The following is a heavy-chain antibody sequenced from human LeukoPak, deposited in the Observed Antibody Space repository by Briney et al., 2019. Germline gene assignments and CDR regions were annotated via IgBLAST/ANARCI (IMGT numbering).Heavy chain of an antibody. CDR3: AKDRVAAAGTSPFDY. V-gene: IGHV3-9*01. CDR1: GFTFEDYA. J-gene: IGHJ4*02. Sequence: PGGSLRLSCAASGFTFEDYAMHWVRQAPGKGLEWISGISWNSGSIAYADSVKGRFTISRDNAKTSLYLQMNSLRDEDTALYYCAKDRVAAAGTSPFDYWGQGALVTVSS. CDR2: ISWNSGSI. D-gene: IGHD6-13*01.